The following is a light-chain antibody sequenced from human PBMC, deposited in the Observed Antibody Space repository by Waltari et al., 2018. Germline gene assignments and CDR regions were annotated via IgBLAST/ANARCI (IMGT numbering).Light chain of an antibody. V-gene: IGLV2-23*02. CDR1: SSDVGRYNL. CDR3: CSYAGSATPYV. Sequence: QSALTQPASVSGSPGQSITISCTGTSSDVGRYNLVSWYQQHPGKAPKLMIFEVTKRPSGVSNPFSGSTSGNTASLTISGLQAEDEADYYCCSYAGSATPYVFGTGTKVTVL. J-gene: IGLJ1*01. CDR2: EVT.